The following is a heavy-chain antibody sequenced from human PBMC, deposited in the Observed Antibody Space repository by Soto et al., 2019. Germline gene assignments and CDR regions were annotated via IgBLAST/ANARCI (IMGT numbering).Heavy chain of an antibody. Sequence: PSETLSLTCTVAGGSMTRSGYYWGWIRQPPGNELQYIGSVYNNGQTYYNPSLTSPVTISIDTSKNQFSLSLRSVTAADTAVYYCARVPSPWGQGTLVTVSS. CDR1: GGSMTRSGYY. V-gene: IGHV4-39*07. CDR2: VYNNGQT. CDR3: ARVPSP. J-gene: IGHJ5*02.